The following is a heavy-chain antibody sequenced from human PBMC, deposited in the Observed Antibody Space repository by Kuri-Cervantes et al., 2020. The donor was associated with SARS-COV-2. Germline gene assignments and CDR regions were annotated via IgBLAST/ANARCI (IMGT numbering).Heavy chain of an antibody. J-gene: IGHJ6*03. CDR3: ARHLTGSYWYYYYMDV. Sequence: KVSCKGSGYSFTSYWIGWVRQMPGKGLEWMGIIYPGDSDTRYSPSFQGQVTTSADKSISTAYLQWSSLKASDTAMYYCARHLTGSYWYYYYMDVWGKGTTVTVSS. V-gene: IGHV5-51*01. D-gene: IGHD2-8*02. CDR2: IYPGDSDT. CDR1: GYSFTSYW.